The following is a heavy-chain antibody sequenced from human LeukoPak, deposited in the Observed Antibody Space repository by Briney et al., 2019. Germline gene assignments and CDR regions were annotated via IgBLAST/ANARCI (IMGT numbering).Heavy chain of an antibody. D-gene: IGHD3-3*01. CDR3: ARARTIFGVVITGYYYMDV. CDR2: MNPNSGNT. CDR1: GYTFTSYD. V-gene: IGHV1-8*03. J-gene: IGHJ6*03. Sequence: ASVKVSCKASGYTFTSYDINWVRQATGQGLEWMGWMNPNSGNTGYAQKLQGRVTITRNTSISTAYMELSSLRSEDTAVYYCARARTIFGVVITGYYYMDVWGKGTTVTVSS.